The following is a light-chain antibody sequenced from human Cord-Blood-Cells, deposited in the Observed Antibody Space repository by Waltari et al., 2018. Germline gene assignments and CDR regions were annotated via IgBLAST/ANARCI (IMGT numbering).Light chain of an antibody. J-gene: IGLJ2*01. CDR1: SSDVGSYNL. CDR2: EVS. V-gene: IGLV2-23*02. CDR3: CSYAGSSTSV. Sequence: QSALPQPASVSGSPGQSITISCTGTSSDVGSYNLVSWYQQHPGKAPKLMIYEVSKRPSGVSNRFSGSKSGNTASLTISGIQAEDEADYYCCSYAGSSTSVFGGGTKLTVL.